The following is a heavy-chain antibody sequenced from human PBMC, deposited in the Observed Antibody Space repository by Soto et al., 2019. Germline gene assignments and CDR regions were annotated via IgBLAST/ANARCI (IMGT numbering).Heavy chain of an antibody. J-gene: IGHJ6*02. CDR1: GYTFTDYY. Sequence: SVKVSCKASGYTFTDYYIYWLRQAPGHGLEWMGWINPNSGATNYAHNFQGRVTMTRDTSIRAAYMELSRLSSDDTAVYYCAKDQGGYMVSGMDVWGQVTTVTVSS. D-gene: IGHD2-2*02. CDR2: INPNSGAT. CDR3: AKDQGGYMVSGMDV. V-gene: IGHV1-2*02.